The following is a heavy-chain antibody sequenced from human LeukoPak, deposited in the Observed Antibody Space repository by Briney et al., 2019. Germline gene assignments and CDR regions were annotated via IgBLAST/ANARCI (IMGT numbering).Heavy chain of an antibody. CDR2: IKQDGSEK. D-gene: IGHD3-3*01. J-gene: IGHJ6*03. Sequence: PGGSLRLSCAASGFTFSSYWMSWVRQAPGKGLEWVANIKQDGSEKYYVDSVKGRFTISRDNAKNSLYLQMNSLRAEDTAVYYCARRGILEWLLSRQNYYYYMDVWGKGTTVTVSS. V-gene: IGHV3-7*01. CDR1: GFTFSSYW. CDR3: ARRGILEWLLSRQNYYYYMDV.